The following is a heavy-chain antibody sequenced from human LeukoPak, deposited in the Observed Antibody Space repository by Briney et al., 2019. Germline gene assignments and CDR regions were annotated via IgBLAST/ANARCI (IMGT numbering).Heavy chain of an antibody. CDR2: ISSSGSTI. V-gene: IGHV3-48*03. CDR1: GFTLSSYE. J-gene: IGHJ6*03. CDR3: ARQPPLGIYYYYYYYMDV. D-gene: IGHD5-12*01. Sequence: GGSLRLSCAASGFTLSSYEMNWVRQASGKGLEWVSYISSSGSTIYYADSVKGRFTISRDNAKNSLYLQMNSLRAEDTAVYYCARQPPLGIYYYYYYYMDVWGKGTTVTVSS.